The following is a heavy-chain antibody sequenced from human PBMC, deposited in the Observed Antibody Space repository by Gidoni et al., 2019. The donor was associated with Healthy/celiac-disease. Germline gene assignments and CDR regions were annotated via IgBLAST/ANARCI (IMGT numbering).Heavy chain of an antibody. CDR3: ARHRSTRVGVLEWLLGPLY. J-gene: IGHJ4*02. Sequence: LVWIGSIDYSGSTYYNPSIKSRVTISVDTSKNQLSMKLSSVTAADTAVYYCARHRSTRVGVLEWLLGPLYWGQGTLVTVSS. CDR2: IDYSGST. V-gene: IGHV4-39*01. D-gene: IGHD3-3*01.